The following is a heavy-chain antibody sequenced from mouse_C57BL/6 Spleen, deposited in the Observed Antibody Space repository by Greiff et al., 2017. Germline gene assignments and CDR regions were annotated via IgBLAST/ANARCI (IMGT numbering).Heavy chain of an antibody. D-gene: IGHD2-3*01. CDR1: GYTFTDYY. CDR3: ASDGYYAMDY. CDR2: INPNNGGT. J-gene: IGHJ4*01. Sequence: EVQLQQSGPELVKPGASVKISCKASGYTFTDYYMNWVKQSHGKSLEWIGDINPNNGGTSYNQKFKGKATLTVNKSSSTAYMELRSLTSADSAVYYCASDGYYAMDYWGQGTSVTVSS. V-gene: IGHV1-26*01.